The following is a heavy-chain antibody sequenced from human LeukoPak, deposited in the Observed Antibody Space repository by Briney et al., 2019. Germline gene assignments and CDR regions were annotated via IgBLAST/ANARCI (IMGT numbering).Heavy chain of an antibody. D-gene: IGHD1-26*01. Sequence: ASVKVSCKASGYTFTGYYLHWVRQAPGQGLEWMGWINPNSGGTNYAQKFQGRVTVTRDTSISTAYMELSRLRSDDTAVYYCARALYSRSPLEYFDLWGRGTLVTVSS. CDR2: INPNSGGT. J-gene: IGHJ2*01. CDR1: GYTFTGYY. V-gene: IGHV1-2*02. CDR3: ARALYSRSPLEYFDL.